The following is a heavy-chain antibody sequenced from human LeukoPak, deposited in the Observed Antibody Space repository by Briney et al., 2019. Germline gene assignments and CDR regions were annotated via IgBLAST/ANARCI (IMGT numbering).Heavy chain of an antibody. CDR1: GYSLTSYW. D-gene: IGHD6-13*01. V-gene: IGHV5-51*01. CDR3: ARRGIAAQYYYYGMDV. J-gene: IGHJ6*02. Sequence: GEALKTSCKGSGYSLTSYWIGWVRQMPGKGLEVMGIIYPGYSDTRYSPSFQGQVTISADKSISTAYLQWSSLKASDTAMYYCARRGIAAQYYYYGMDVWGQGTTVTVSS. CDR2: IYPGYSDT.